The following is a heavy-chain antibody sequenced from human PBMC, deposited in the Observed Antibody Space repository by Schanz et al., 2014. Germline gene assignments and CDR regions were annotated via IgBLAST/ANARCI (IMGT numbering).Heavy chain of an antibody. CDR3: AREGEWGYDPPRH. Sequence: QVQLVESGGTLVKPGGSLRLSCVVSGFTFSDYYMSWIRQAPGKGLEWVSYISSSSIYTNYADSVKGRFTISRDNAKNSLYLQMNSLRAEDTAVYYCAREGEWGYDPPRHWGQGTTVTVSS. J-gene: IGHJ6*02. D-gene: IGHD5-12*01. CDR2: ISSSSIYT. CDR1: GFTFSDYY. V-gene: IGHV3-11*06.